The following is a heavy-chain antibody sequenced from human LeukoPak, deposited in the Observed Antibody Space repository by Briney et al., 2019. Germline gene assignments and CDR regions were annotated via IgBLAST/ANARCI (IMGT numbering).Heavy chain of an antibody. CDR3: AQVRTTVTTEWFDP. CDR2: IWYDGSNK. Sequence: GGSLRLSCAASGVTFSSYGMHGVRQAPGKGLGWVAVIWYDGSNKYYADSVKGRFTISRDNSKNTLYLQMTSLRAETTAVYYCAQVRTTVTTEWFDPWGQGTLVTVSS. D-gene: IGHD4-17*01. V-gene: IGHV3-33*06. CDR1: GVTFSSYG. J-gene: IGHJ5*02.